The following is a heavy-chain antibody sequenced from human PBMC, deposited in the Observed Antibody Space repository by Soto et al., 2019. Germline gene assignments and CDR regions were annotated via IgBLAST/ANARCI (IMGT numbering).Heavy chain of an antibody. CDR3: ARGGAMGVDY. CDR2: IYFDGITT. Sequence: GGSLRLSCTASGFTFNTHWMHWVRQAPGKGLVWVSRIYFDGITTNYADSVKGRLTVSRDNAKNTVYLHVNTLRDEDTAVYYCARGGAMGVDYWGQGTLVTSPQ. CDR1: GFTFNTHW. V-gene: IGHV3-74*01. J-gene: IGHJ4*02. D-gene: IGHD1-26*01.